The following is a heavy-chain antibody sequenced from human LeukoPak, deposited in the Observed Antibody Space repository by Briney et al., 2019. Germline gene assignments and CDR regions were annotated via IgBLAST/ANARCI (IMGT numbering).Heavy chain of an antibody. CDR2: INPGSGT. Sequence: GGSLRLSCASSGFSFNTYVMNWVRQAPGKGLEWVSTINPGSGTYYADSVKGRFSISRDNSKSTLSLQMNSLRAEDTAVYYCARGSRKTGFDYWGQGSLVIVSS. D-gene: IGHD3-10*01. CDR3: ARGSRKTGFDY. V-gene: IGHV3-23*01. J-gene: IGHJ4*02. CDR1: GFSFNTYV.